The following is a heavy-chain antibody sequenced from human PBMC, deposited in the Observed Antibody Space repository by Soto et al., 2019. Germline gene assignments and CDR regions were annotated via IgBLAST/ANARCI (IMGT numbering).Heavy chain of an antibody. V-gene: IGHV3-30-3*01. D-gene: IGHD3-22*01. CDR3: ARWTYYDSSGYYYVFDY. CDR1: GFTFSSYA. Sequence: GGSLRLSCAASGFTFSSYAMHWVRQAPGKGLEWVAVISYDGSNKYYADSVKGRFTISRDNSKNTLYLQMNSLRADDTALYYCARWTYYDSSGYYYVFDYWGQGTLVTVSS. CDR2: ISYDGSNK. J-gene: IGHJ4*02.